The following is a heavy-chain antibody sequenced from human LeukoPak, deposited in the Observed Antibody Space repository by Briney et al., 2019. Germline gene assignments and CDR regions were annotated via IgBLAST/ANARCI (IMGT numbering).Heavy chain of an antibody. CDR3: ARPSSAAGTEGFDY. CDR2: ISSSGSTI. CDR1: GFTFSDYY. D-gene: IGHD6-13*01. V-gene: IGHV3-11*01. J-gene: IGHJ4*02. Sequence: GGSLRLSCAASGFTFSDYYMSWIRQAPGKGLERVSYISSSGSTIYYADSVKGRLTISRDNAKNSRYLQMNSLRAEDTAVYYCARPSSAAGTEGFDYWGQGTLVTVSS.